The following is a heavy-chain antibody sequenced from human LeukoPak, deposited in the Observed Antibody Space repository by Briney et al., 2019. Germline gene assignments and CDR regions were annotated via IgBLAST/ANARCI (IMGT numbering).Heavy chain of an antibody. CDR2: INPNSGGT. D-gene: IGHD3-10*01. V-gene: IGHV1-2*06. J-gene: IGHJ4*02. CDR1: GGTFSSYA. Sequence: ASVKVSCKASGGTFSSYAISWVRQAPGQGLEWMGRINPNSGGTNYAQKFQGRVTMTRDTSISTAYMELSRLRSDDTAVYYCARERGDYYGSEYYFDYWGQGTLVTVSS. CDR3: ARERGDYYGSEYYFDY.